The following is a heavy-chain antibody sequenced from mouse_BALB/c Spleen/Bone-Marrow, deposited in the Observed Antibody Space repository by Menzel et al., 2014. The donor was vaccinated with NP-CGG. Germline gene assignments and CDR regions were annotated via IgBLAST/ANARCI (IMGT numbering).Heavy chain of an antibody. CDR1: GFTFSSYG. J-gene: IGHJ2*01. CDR3: ARERYYGNGRIFEY. CDR2: INSNGGST. Sequence: EVMLVESGGGLVQPGGSLKLSCAASGFTFSSYGMSWVRQTPDKRLELVATINSNGGSTYYPDSVKGRFTTSRDNAKNTLYLQMSSLKSEDTAMYYCARERYYGNGRIFEYWGQGTTLTVSS. V-gene: IGHV5-6-3*01. D-gene: IGHD1-1*01.